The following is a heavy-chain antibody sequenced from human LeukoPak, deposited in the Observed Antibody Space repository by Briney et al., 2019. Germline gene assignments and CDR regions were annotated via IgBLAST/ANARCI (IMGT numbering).Heavy chain of an antibody. CDR3: ARDKTYDSSGPEDY. J-gene: IGHJ4*02. CDR1: GFTFSSYA. V-gene: IGHV3-30-3*01. CDR2: ISYDGSNE. Sequence: GSLRLSCAASGFTFSSYAMHWVRQAPGKGLEWVAVISYDGSNEYYADSVKGRFTISRDNSKNTLYLQMNSLRAEDTAVYYCARDKTYDSSGPEDYWGQGTLVTVSS. D-gene: IGHD3-22*01.